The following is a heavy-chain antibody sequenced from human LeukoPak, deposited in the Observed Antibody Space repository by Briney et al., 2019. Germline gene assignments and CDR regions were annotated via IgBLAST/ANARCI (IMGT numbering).Heavy chain of an antibody. CDR3: ASGPYDSSGYYYFQH. D-gene: IGHD3-22*01. V-gene: IGHV1-2*02. CDR2: INPNSGGT. CDR1: GYTFTGYY. J-gene: IGHJ1*01. Sequence: ASVTVSCKASGYTFTGYYMHWVRQAPGQGLEWMGWINPNSGGTNYAQKLQGRVTMTRDTSISTAYMELSRLRSDDTAVYYCASGPYDSSGYYYFQHWGQGTLVTVSS.